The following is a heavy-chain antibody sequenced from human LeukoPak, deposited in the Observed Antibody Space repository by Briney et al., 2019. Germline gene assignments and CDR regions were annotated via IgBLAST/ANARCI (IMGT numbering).Heavy chain of an antibody. J-gene: IGHJ4*02. CDR1: GGSISSYY. CDR3: ARQGSGYSSSFDY. D-gene: IGHD5-18*01. V-gene: IGHV4-59*08. CDR2: IYYSGST. Sequence: SETLSLTCTVSGGSISSYYWGWIRQPPGKGLEWIGYIYYSGSTNYNPSLKSRVTISVDTSKNQFSLKLSSVTAADTAVYYCARQGSGYSSSFDYWGQGTLVTVSS.